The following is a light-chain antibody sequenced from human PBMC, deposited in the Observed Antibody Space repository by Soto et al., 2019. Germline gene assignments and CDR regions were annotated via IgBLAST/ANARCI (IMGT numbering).Light chain of an antibody. CDR3: QQSYGTPR. CDR1: QSIINY. Sequence: DIPMTQSPSSLSASVGDRVTITCRASQSIINYLNWYQQNPGKAPKLLIYAASSLQSGVPSRFSGSGSGTHFTLTSSSLQPEDFATYYCQQSYGTPRFGQGTKVEVK. CDR2: AAS. J-gene: IGKJ1*01. V-gene: IGKV1-39*01.